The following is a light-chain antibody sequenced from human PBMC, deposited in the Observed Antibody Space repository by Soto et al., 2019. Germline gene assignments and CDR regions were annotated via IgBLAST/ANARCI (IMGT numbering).Light chain of an antibody. Sequence: EIVMTQSPATLSVSPGERATLSCRVSQSVGSKLAWYQQKPGQAPRLLIYGASTRATGIPARFSGSGSGTEFTLTISSLQSEDFAVYYCQQYNNRPPLTFGGGTKVEIK. J-gene: IGKJ4*01. V-gene: IGKV3-15*01. CDR3: QQYNNRPPLT. CDR2: GAS. CDR1: QSVGSK.